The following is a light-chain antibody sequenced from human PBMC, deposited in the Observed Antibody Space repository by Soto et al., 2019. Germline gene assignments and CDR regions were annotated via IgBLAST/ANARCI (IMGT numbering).Light chain of an antibody. Sequence: QAVVTQPPSVSAAPGQKVTISCSGSKSNIGNNYVSWYQQLPGTAPKLLFYDNSKRPTGIPDRFSGSKSGTSATLGITGLQTGDEADYYCGAWDDSLSAVFGGGTKLTVL. CDR3: GAWDDSLSAV. CDR2: DNS. CDR1: KSNIGNNY. J-gene: IGLJ2*01. V-gene: IGLV1-51*01.